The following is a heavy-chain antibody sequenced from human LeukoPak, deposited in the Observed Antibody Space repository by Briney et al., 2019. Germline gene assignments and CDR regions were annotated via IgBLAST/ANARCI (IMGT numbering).Heavy chain of an antibody. D-gene: IGHD6-13*01. CDR2: IWYDRSNK. CDR1: RFTFSSYG. J-gene: IGHJ4*02. V-gene: IGHV3-33*01. Sequence: PGGSLRLSCAASRFTFSSYGMHWVRQAPGKGLEWVAVIWYDRSNKYYADSVKGRFTISRDNSKNTLYLQMNSLRAEDTAVYYCARSGYSSSWYYFDYWGQGTLVTVSS. CDR3: ARSGYSSSWYYFDY.